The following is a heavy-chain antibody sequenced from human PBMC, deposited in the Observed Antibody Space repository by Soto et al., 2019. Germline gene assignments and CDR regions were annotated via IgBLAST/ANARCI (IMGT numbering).Heavy chain of an antibody. CDR2: ISVSGTST. Sequence: PGGSLRLSCAGSGFTFSAYGMSWVRQAPGKGLEWVSGISVSGTSTYYADSVKGRFTISRDNSKNTLYLQMKRLRAEDTALYYCAKDWTRGSGGYPDHFDYWGQGTLVTVSS. V-gene: IGHV3-23*01. D-gene: IGHD3-10*01. CDR1: GFTFSAYG. CDR3: AKDWTRGSGGYPDHFDY. J-gene: IGHJ4*02.